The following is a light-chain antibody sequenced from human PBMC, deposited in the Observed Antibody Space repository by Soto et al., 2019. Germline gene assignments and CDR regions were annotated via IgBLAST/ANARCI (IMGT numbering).Light chain of an antibody. J-gene: IGLJ2*01. CDR3: AAWDDSLSGVV. CDR2: RNN. Sequence: QAVVTQPPSASGTPGQRVTISCSGSSSNIGSNYVYWYQQLPGTAPKLLIYRNNQRPSGVPDRFSGSKSSTSASLAISGLRSEDEADYYCAAWDDSLSGVVFGGGTKLTVL. CDR1: SSNIGSNY. V-gene: IGLV1-47*01.